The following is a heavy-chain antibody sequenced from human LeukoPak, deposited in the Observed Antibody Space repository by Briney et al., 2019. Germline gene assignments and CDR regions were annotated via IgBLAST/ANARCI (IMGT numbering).Heavy chain of an antibody. CDR1: GGTFSSYA. V-gene: IGHV1-69*01. CDR2: IIPIFGTA. J-gene: IGHJ4*02. CDR3: ARWASSGWAGRVDY. D-gene: IGHD6-19*01. Sequence: ASVKVSCKASGGTFSSYAISWVRQAPGQGLEWMGEIIPIFGTANYAQKFQGRVTITADESTSTAYMELSSLRSEDTAVYYCARWASSGWAGRVDYWGQGTLVTVSS.